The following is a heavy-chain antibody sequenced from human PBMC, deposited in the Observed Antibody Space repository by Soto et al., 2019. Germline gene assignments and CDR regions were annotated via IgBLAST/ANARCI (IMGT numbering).Heavy chain of an antibody. D-gene: IGHD6-19*01. CDR3: AGMPYTSGLRFDS. Sequence: SETLSLTCNMSGDSYSISTYSWSWIRQPPGKALQWIGFIYQSGVTSYNPSLASRVSISLDRSNNQCSLKLKSVTAADTAVYFFAGMPYTSGLRFDSWGPGTLVTVSS. V-gene: IGHV4-30-2*01. J-gene: IGHJ5*01. CDR2: IYQSGVT. CDR1: GDSYSISTYS.